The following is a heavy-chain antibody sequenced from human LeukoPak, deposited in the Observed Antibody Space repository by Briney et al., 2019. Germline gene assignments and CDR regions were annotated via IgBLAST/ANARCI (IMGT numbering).Heavy chain of an antibody. Sequence: SETLSLTCTVSGGSISSYYWSWIRQPPGKGLEWIGYIYYSGSTNYNPSLKSRVTISVDTSKNQFSLKLSSVTAADTAVYYCARGYYYDSSGHGMDVWGQGTTVTASS. CDR1: GGSISSYY. D-gene: IGHD3-22*01. CDR2: IYYSGST. CDR3: ARGYYYDSSGHGMDV. J-gene: IGHJ6*02. V-gene: IGHV4-59*08.